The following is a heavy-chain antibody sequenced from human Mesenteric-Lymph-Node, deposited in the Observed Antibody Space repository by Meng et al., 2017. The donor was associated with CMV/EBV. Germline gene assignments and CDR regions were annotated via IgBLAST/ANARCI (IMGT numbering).Heavy chain of an antibody. J-gene: IGHJ1*01. CDR1: GFTFGDFA. CDR2: IKSKAYGGTT. Sequence: GESLKISCTGSGFTFGDFAVTWVRRAPGKGLEWIGFIKSKAYGGTTEYAASVKGRFTISRDDSKSIAFFQMNSLTIEDTAMYYCTTAASPAMDLHYWGQGTLVTVSS. D-gene: IGHD2-8*01. V-gene: IGHV3-49*04. CDR3: TTAASPAMDLHY.